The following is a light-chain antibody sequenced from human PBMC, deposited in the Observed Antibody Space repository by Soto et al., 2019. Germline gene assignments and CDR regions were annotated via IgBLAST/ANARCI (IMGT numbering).Light chain of an antibody. Sequence: EIVMTQSPATLSVSPEERATLSCRARQSVSSKLAWYQQKPGQAPRLLIYGASTRATGIPARFSGSGSGTEYSLTISSLQSEDFAVYYCQQYNDWRTFGQGTKVEI. CDR2: GAS. CDR3: QQYNDWRT. J-gene: IGKJ1*01. V-gene: IGKV3-15*01. CDR1: QSVSSK.